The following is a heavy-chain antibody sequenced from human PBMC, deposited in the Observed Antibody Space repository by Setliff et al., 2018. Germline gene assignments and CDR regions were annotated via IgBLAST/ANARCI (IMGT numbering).Heavy chain of an antibody. J-gene: IGHJ4*02. CDR3: ARINFYVSSGYYYAPDY. CDR2: INNYNTNT. D-gene: IGHD3-22*01. V-gene: IGHV1-18*01. CDR1: GYTFTKYG. Sequence: ASVKVSCKASGYTFTKYGITWVRQAPGQGLEWMGWINNYNTNTKYAQKLQGRVTMTTDTSTSTAYMELRSLRSDDTAVYYCARINFYVSSGYYYAPDYWGQGTLVTVS.